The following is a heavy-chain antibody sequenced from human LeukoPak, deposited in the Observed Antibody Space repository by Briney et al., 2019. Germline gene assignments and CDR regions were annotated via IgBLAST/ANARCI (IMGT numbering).Heavy chain of an antibody. CDR2: IDADGTSA. D-gene: IGHD3-10*01. CDR3: ARSEFEAFDM. V-gene: IGHV3-74*01. J-gene: IGHJ3*02. Sequence: GGSLRLSCAASGITFSYYWMRWVRQAPGKGLVWVSRIDADGTSATYADSVKGRFTISRDNAKNTLYLQMNSLRAEDTAVYYCARSEFEAFDMWGQGTMVTVSS. CDR1: GITFSYYW.